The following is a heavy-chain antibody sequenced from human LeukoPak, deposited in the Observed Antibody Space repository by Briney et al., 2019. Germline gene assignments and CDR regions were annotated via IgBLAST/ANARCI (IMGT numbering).Heavy chain of an antibody. D-gene: IGHD3-22*01. CDR3: ARMLRGDSSGPYFDY. J-gene: IGHJ4*02. CDR1: GGSISSSSYY. Sequence: SETLSLTCTVSGGSISSSSYYWGWIRPPPGQGLEWIGSIYYSGSTYYNPSLKSRVTISVATSKNQFSLKLSSVTAADTAVYYCARMLRGDSSGPYFDYWGQGTLVTVSS. CDR2: IYYSGST. V-gene: IGHV4-39*01.